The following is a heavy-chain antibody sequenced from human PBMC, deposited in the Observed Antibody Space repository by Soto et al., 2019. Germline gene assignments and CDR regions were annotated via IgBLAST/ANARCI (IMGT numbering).Heavy chain of an antibody. Sequence: EVQLVESGGGLVKPGGSLRLSCAASGFTFSSYSMNWVRQAPGKGLEWVSSISSSSSYIYYADSVKGRFTISRDNAKNSLYLQMNSLRAEDTAVYYCARDYYGSGSYYSYYFDYWGQGTLVTVSS. CDR3: ARDYYGSGSYYSYYFDY. D-gene: IGHD3-10*01. CDR2: ISSSSSYI. J-gene: IGHJ4*02. V-gene: IGHV3-21*01. CDR1: GFTFSSYS.